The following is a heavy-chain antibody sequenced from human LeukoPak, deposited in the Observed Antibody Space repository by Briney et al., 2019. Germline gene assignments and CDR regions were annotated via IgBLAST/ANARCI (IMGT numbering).Heavy chain of an antibody. V-gene: IGHV4-59*01. CDR1: GVSISSYY. J-gene: IGHJ4*02. CDR2: IYYSGST. CDR3: ARDRAAAGTGIDY. D-gene: IGHD6-13*01. Sequence: PSETLSLTCTVSGVSISSYYWSWIRQPPGKGLEWIGYIYYSGSTNYSPSLKSRVTISLDTSKNQFSLKVSSVTDADTAVYYCARDRAAAGTGIDYWGQGTLVTVSS.